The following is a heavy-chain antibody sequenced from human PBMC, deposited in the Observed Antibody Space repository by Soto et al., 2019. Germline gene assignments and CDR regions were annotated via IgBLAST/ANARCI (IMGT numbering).Heavy chain of an antibody. CDR3: AREGCSGGSCSTKNWFDP. J-gene: IGHJ5*02. Sequence: SETLSLTCTVSGGSISSGGYSWSWIRQPPGKGLEWIGYMYHSGSTYYNPSLKSRVTISIDRSKNQFSLKLSSVTAADTAVYYCAREGCSGGSCSTKNWFDPWGQGTLVTVSS. D-gene: IGHD2-15*01. CDR2: MYHSGST. CDR1: GGSISSGGYS. V-gene: IGHV4-30-2*01.